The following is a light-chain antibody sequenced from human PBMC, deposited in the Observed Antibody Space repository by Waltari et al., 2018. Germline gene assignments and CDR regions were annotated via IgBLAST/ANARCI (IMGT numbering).Light chain of an antibody. J-gene: IGLJ2*01. V-gene: IGLV2-11*01. CDR3: CSYAGSYVV. CDR1: SRDVGGYNY. Sequence: GSPGQSVTISCTGTSRDVGGYNYVSWYQQHPGKAPKLMIYDVSTRPSGFPDRFSGSKSGNTASLTISGLQAEDEADYYCCSYAGSYVVFGGGTKLTVL. CDR2: DVS.